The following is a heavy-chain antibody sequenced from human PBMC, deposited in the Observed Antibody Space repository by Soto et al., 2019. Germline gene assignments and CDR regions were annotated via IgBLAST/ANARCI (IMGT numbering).Heavy chain of an antibody. D-gene: IGHD4-17*01. J-gene: IGHJ2*01. CDR1: GFTFSSYS. CDR2: ISSSSSTI. Sequence: EVQLVESGGGLVQPGWSLRLSCAASGFTFSSYSMNWVRQAPGKGLEWVSYISSSSSTIYYADSVKGRFTISRDNAKNSLYLQMNSLRDEDTAVYYCARDPGGDYDWYFDLWGRGTLVTVSS. V-gene: IGHV3-48*02. CDR3: ARDPGGDYDWYFDL.